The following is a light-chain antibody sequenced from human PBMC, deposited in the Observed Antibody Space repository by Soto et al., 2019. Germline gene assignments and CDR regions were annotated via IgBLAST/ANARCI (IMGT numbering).Light chain of an antibody. CDR3: QQYGSSPPIT. V-gene: IGKV3-20*01. CDR1: QSVSSSY. J-gene: IGKJ5*01. CDR2: GAS. Sequence: EIVLTQSPGTLSLSPGERATLSCRASQSVSSSYLAWYQQKPGQAPRLLIYGASSRATGIPDRFSGSGSGTVFALTISRLEPEDFAVYSCQQYGSSPPITFGQGTRLEIK.